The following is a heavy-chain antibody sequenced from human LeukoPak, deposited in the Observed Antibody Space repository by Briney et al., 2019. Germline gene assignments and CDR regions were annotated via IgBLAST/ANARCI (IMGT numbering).Heavy chain of an antibody. Sequence: ASVKVSCQASGYRFISNYIQWVRQAPGLGPEWMGWMHAGNGNTRYAENFQGRVIMTRDTSINTAYMDLSSLRSDDTAVYYCAREGSYCVGGDCYSFDFWGQGTLVTVSA. CDR1: GYRFISNY. CDR2: MHAGNGNT. D-gene: IGHD2-21*02. V-gene: IGHV1-2*02. CDR3: AREGSYCVGGDCYSFDF. J-gene: IGHJ4*02.